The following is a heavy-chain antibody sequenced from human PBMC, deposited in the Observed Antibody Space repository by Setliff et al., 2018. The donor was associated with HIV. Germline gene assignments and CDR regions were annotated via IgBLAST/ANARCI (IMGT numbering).Heavy chain of an antibody. J-gene: IGHJ6*03. CDR2: IIPIFGSP. CDR3: ARDVYYYFYMDV. V-gene: IGHV1-69*06. Sequence: SVKVSCKASGDTFSSYAISWVRQAPGQGLEWMGRIIPIFGSPNYAQKFQGRVTITADKSTSTAYMELSSLRSEDTAVYYCARDVYYYFYMDVWGQGTTVTVSS. CDR1: GDTFSSYA.